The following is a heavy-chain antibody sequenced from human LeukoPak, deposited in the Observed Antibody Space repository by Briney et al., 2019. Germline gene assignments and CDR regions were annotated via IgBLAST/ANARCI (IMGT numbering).Heavy chain of an antibody. CDR1: GYTFTGYY. Sequence: GASVKVSCKASGYTFTGYYMHWVRQAPGQGLEWMGWISPTSGGTNYAQKFQGRVTMTRDTSISTAYMELSRLRSDDTAVYYCATEVGGIVATKGFYNWFDPWGQGTLVTVSS. CDR2: ISPTSGGT. CDR3: ATEVGGIVATKGFYNWFDP. V-gene: IGHV1-2*02. J-gene: IGHJ5*02. D-gene: IGHD5-12*01.